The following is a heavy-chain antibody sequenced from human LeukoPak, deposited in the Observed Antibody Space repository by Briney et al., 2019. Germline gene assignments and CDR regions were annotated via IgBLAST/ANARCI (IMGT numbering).Heavy chain of an antibody. Sequence: ASVKVSCKASGYTFTGYYMHWVRQAPGQGLEWMGWINPNSGGTNYAQKFQGRVTMTRDTSISTAYMELSRLRSDDTAVYYCARGSQQLATRNGYYYYYYMDVWGKGTTVTISS. D-gene: IGHD6-13*01. J-gene: IGHJ6*03. CDR3: ARGSQQLATRNGYYYYYYMDV. CDR2: INPNSGGT. CDR1: GYTFTGYY. V-gene: IGHV1-2*02.